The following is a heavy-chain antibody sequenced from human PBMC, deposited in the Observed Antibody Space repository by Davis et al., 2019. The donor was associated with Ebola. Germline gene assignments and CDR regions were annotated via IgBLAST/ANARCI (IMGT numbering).Heavy chain of an antibody. CDR1: GGSIISSSSY. J-gene: IGHJ5*02. D-gene: IGHD3-3*01. CDR2: IYYSGIT. V-gene: IGHV4-39*01. CDR3: ARQGWSGYSLRHWLDP. Sequence: SETLPLTCTVSGGSIISSSSYWGWIRQPPRKGLEWIGSIYYSGITYYNPSLKSRVTISVDTSKNQFSLKLRSVTAADTAVYYCARQGWSGYSLRHWLDPWGRGTLVTVSS.